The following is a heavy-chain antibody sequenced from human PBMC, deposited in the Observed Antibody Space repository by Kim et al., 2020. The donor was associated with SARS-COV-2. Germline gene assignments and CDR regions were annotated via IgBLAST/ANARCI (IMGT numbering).Heavy chain of an antibody. CDR1: GYTFTSHK. CDR3: ARDNTDWSFDY. V-gene: IGHV1-46*01. Sequence: ASVKVSCKASGYTFTSHKIHWVRQAPGQGLEWMGIITPIDGFTTSAQKLQGRVTMTSDTSTTTVTMELSSLRSGDTAVYFCARDNTDWSFDYWGQGTLVTVSS. CDR2: ITPIDGFT. D-gene: IGHD3-9*01. J-gene: IGHJ4*02.